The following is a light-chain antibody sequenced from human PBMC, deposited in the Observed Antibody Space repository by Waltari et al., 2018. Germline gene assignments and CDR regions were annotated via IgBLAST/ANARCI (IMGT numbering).Light chain of an antibody. CDR2: SNT. CDR1: SSNLGSTS. V-gene: IGLV1-44*01. Sequence: QSVLTQPPSASGTPGQRVNIPCSGSSSNLGSTSINWYQQLPGTAPRLLIYSNTQRPSGVPDRFSGSKSGTSASLAISGLQSEDEADYYCAAWDDSLNGVIFGGGTKLTVL. J-gene: IGLJ2*01. CDR3: AAWDDSLNGVI.